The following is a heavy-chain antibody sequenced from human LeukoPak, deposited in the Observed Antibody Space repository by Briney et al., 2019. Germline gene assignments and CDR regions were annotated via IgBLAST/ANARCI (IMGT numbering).Heavy chain of an antibody. CDR1: GYSITSGSY. Sequence: SETLSLTCTVSGYSITSGSYWGWIRQPPGKGLEWIGSMYHSGSTYYNPSLMSRVTISVDKSKNQFSLKLSSVTAADTAVYYCARVPRTYYYYMDVWGKGTTVTVSS. CDR2: MYHSGST. J-gene: IGHJ6*03. V-gene: IGHV4-38-2*02. CDR3: ARVPRTYYYYMDV.